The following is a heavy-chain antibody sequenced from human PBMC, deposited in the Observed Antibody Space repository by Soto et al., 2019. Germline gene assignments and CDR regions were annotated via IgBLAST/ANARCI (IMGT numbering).Heavy chain of an antibody. J-gene: IGHJ4*02. Sequence: SVKVSCKASGGTFSSYTISWVRQAPGQGLEWMGRIIPILGIANYAQKFQGRVTITADKSTSTAYMELSSLRSEDTAVYYCARDGYSGSFFFDYWGQGTLITVSS. CDR3: ARDGYSGSFFFDY. V-gene: IGHV1-69*04. D-gene: IGHD5-12*01. CDR2: IIPILGIA. CDR1: GGTFSSYT.